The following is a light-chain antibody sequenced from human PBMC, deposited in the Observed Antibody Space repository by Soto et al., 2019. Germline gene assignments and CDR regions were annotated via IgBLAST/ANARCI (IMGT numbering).Light chain of an antibody. CDR2: QDS. Sequence: SYELTQPPSVSVSPGQTASITCSGDKLGDKYACWYQQKPGQSPVLVIYQDSKRPSGIPERFSGSNSENTATLTISGTQAMDEADYYCQAWDSSTACVVFGGGTKLTVL. CDR3: QAWDSSTACVV. J-gene: IGLJ2*01. V-gene: IGLV3-1*01. CDR1: KLGDKY.